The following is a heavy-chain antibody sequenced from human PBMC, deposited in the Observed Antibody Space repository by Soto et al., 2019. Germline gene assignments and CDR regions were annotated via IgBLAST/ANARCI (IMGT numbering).Heavy chain of an antibody. V-gene: IGHV4-31*03. CDR2: IYYSGST. CDR1: GGSISSGGYN. Sequence: QVQLQESGPGLVKPSQTLSLTCTVSGGSISSGGYNGSWIRQHPRKGLEWTWYIYYSGSTYYNPSLNSRVTIFVDPSKKQFSLKLSSVTAAATAVYYCARVGKLEPRIFDYWGQGTLVTVCS. D-gene: IGHD1-1*01. J-gene: IGHJ4*02. CDR3: ARVGKLEPRIFDY.